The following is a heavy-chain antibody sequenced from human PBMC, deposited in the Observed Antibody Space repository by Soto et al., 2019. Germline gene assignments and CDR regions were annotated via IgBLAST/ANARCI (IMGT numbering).Heavy chain of an antibody. J-gene: IGHJ4*02. V-gene: IGHV4-59*08. CDR2: IYYSGST. CDR3: AGRYSGYDSHYFDY. Sequence: PSETLSLTCTVSGGSISSYYWSWIRQPPGKGLEWIGYIYYSGSTNYNPSLKSRVTISVDTSKNQFSLKLSSVTAADTAVYYCAGRYSGYDSHYFDYWGQGTLVTVSS. D-gene: IGHD5-12*01. CDR1: GGSISSYY.